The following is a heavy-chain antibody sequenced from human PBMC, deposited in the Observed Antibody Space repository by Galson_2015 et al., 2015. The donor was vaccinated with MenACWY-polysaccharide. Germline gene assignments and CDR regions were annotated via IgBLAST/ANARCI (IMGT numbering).Heavy chain of an antibody. CDR1: GFSFNGYA. CDR3: AKGNGVMKGIWNRIIAVQNCPLDN. J-gene: IGHJ4*02. Sequence: SLRLSCAASGFSFNGYAMSWVRRAPGKGLEWVSTISVGGDTTYYADSVKSRFTISRDNSKNTLYLQMNGMRAEDTAIYYCAKGNGVMKGIWNRIIAVQNCPLDNWGQGTLVTGSS. D-gene: IGHD1-1*01. CDR2: ISVGGDTT. V-gene: IGHV3-23*01.